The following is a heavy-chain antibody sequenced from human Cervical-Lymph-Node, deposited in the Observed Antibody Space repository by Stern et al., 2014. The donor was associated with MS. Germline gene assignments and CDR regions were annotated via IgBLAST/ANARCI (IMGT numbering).Heavy chain of an antibody. Sequence: EVQLVQSGAEVKKPGESLKISCKGSGYSFTSYWIGWVRQMPGKGLEWVGILYPGDSDTRYSPSFQGQVTISADKSISTAYLQWSSLKASDTAMYYCARHENYDFWSGYYGYWGQGTLVTVSS. D-gene: IGHD3-3*01. CDR2: LYPGDSDT. CDR3: ARHENYDFWSGYYGY. CDR1: GYSFTSYW. J-gene: IGHJ4*02. V-gene: IGHV5-51*01.